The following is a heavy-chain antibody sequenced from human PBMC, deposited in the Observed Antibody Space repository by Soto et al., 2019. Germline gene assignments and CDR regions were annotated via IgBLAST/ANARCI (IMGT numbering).Heavy chain of an antibody. D-gene: IGHD3-10*01. CDR1: GFTFSSYA. V-gene: IGHV3-33*08. CDR3: AREVNSYDYYMDV. Sequence: PGGSLRLSCAASGFTFSSYAMHWVRQAPGKGLEWVAVIWYDGSNKYYADSVKGRFTISRDNSKNTLYLQMNSLRAEDTAVYYCAREVNSYDYYMDVWGKGTTVTVSS. CDR2: IWYDGSNK. J-gene: IGHJ6*03.